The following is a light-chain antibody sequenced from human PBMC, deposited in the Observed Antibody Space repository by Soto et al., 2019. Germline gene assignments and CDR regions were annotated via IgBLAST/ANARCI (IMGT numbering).Light chain of an antibody. CDR2: LGS. Sequence: DIVMTQSPLSLPVTPGEPASISCRPSQSLLHSNGYNYLDWYLQKPGQSPQLLIYLGSNRASGVTDRFSGSGSGTDFTLKISRVEAEDVGVYYCMQALQTPTFGQGTKVEIK. CDR3: MQALQTPT. V-gene: IGKV2-28*01. CDR1: QSLLHSNGYNY. J-gene: IGKJ1*01.